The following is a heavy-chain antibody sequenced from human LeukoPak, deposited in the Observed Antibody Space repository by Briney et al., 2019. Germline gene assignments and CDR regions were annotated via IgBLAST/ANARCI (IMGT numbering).Heavy chain of an antibody. Sequence: PGGSLRLSCAASGFTFSSYAMHWVRQAPGKGLEWVAVISYDGSNKYYADSVKGRFTISRDNSKNTLYLQMNSLRAEDTAVYYCARGGDRDSSGWEPFDYWGQGTLVTVSS. CDR1: GFTFSSYA. V-gene: IGHV3-30*04. J-gene: IGHJ4*02. D-gene: IGHD6-19*01. CDR3: ARGGDRDSSGWEPFDY. CDR2: ISYDGSNK.